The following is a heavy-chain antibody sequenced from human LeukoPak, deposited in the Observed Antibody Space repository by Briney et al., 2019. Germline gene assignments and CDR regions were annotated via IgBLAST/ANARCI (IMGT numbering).Heavy chain of an antibody. Sequence: PSETLSLTCTVSGGSISSSNYYWGWIRQPPGKGLEYIGSIYFSGSTYYSPSLKSRVTISVDTSQTQFSLKLSSVTAADTAVYYCARPPSPWGGPLGYYGMDVWGQGTTVTVSS. CDR3: ARPPSPWGGPLGYYGMDV. D-gene: IGHD3-16*01. V-gene: IGHV4-39*07. CDR2: IYFSGST. J-gene: IGHJ6*02. CDR1: GGSISSSNYY.